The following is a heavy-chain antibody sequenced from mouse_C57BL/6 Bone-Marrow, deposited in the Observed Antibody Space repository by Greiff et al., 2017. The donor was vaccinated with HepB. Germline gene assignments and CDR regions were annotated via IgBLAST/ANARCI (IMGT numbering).Heavy chain of an antibody. CDR2: IDPENGDT. CDR3: TKLLWEMDY. V-gene: IGHV14-4*01. CDR1: GFNIKDDY. Sequence: VQLQQSGAELVRPGASVKLSCTASGFNIKDDYMHWVKQRPEQGLEWIGWIDPENGDTEYASKFQGKATITADTSSNTAYLQLSSLTAEDTAVYYCTKLLWEMDYWGQGTSVTVSS. D-gene: IGHD2-1*01. J-gene: IGHJ4*01.